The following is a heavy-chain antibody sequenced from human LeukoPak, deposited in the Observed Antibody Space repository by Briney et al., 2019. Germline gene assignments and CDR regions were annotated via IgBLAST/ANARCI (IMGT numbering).Heavy chain of an antibody. CDR1: GFTFSSSA. J-gene: IGHJ4*02. CDR3: ARDRDSSGWYEGFDY. D-gene: IGHD6-19*01. Sequence: GESLRLSCAASGFTFSSSAMHWVRQAPDKGLEWVAVISYDGSNKYYADSVKGRFTISRDNSKNTLYLQMNSLRADDTAVYYCARDRDSSGWYEGFDYWGQGTLVTVSS. CDR2: ISYDGSNK. V-gene: IGHV3-30-3*01.